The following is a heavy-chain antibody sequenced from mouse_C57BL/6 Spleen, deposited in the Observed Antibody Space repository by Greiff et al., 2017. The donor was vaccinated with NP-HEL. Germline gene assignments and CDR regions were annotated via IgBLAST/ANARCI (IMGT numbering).Heavy chain of an antibody. J-gene: IGHJ2*01. Sequence: QVQLQQPGAELVKPGASVKLSCKASGYTFTSYWMQWVKQRPGQGLEWIGEIDPSDSYTNYNQKFKGKATLTVDTSSSTAYMQLSSLTSEDSAVYYCARGVYYYGSSYDYFDYWGQGTTLTVSS. CDR3: ARGVYYYGSSYDYFDY. V-gene: IGHV1-50*01. D-gene: IGHD1-1*01. CDR2: IDPSDSYT. CDR1: GYTFTSYW.